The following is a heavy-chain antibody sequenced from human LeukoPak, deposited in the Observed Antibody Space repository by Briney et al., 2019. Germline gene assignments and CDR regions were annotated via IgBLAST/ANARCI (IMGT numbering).Heavy chain of an antibody. D-gene: IGHD2-15*01. CDR1: GFTFSSYA. CDR2: ISGSGGST. Sequence: GGSLRLSCAASGFTFSSYAMSWVRQAPGKGLEWVPAISGSGGSTYYADSVKGRFTISRDNSKNTLYLQMNSLRAEDTAVYYCAKDVRYCSGGSCYPYYFDYWGQGTLVTVSS. J-gene: IGHJ4*02. V-gene: IGHV3-23*01. CDR3: AKDVRYCSGGSCYPYYFDY.